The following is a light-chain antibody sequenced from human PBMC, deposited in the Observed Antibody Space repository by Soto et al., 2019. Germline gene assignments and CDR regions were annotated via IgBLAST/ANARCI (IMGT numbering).Light chain of an antibody. Sequence: QSVLTQPRSVSGSPGQSVTISCTGTSSDVGGYNYVTWYQQHPGKAPKLMIYDVSKRPPGVPDRFSGSKSGNTASLTISGLQAEDEADYYCCSYVGSYTDVFGSGTKVTVL. J-gene: IGLJ1*01. CDR3: CSYVGSYTDV. CDR2: DVS. CDR1: SSDVGGYNY. V-gene: IGLV2-11*01.